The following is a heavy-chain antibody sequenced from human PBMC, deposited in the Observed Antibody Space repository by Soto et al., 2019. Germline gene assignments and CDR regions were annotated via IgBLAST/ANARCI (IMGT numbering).Heavy chain of an antibody. CDR3: ARAPYGDYVNYYYYYMDV. V-gene: IGHV4-59*01. J-gene: IGHJ6*03. Sequence: SETLSLTCTVSGGSISSYYWSWIRQPPGKGLEWIGYIYYSGSTNYNPSLKSRVTISVDTSKNQFSLKLSSVTAADTAVYYCARAPYGDYVNYYYYYMDVWGKGTTVT. CDR2: IYYSGST. CDR1: GGSISSYY. D-gene: IGHD4-17*01.